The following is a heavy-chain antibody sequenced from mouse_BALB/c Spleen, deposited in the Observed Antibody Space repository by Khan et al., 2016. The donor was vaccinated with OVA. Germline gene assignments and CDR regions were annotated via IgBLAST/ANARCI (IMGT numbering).Heavy chain of an antibody. Sequence: QVQLKESGAELMKPGASVKISCKATGCTFSSYWIEWVKQRPGHGLEWIGEILPGSGSNNYNEKFKGKATFTADTSSNTAYMQLSSLTSEDSAVYYCARGNYYGSSSWFGYWGQGTLVTVS. CDR1: GCTFSSYW. V-gene: IGHV1-9*01. J-gene: IGHJ3*01. D-gene: IGHD1-1*01. CDR2: ILPGSGSN. CDR3: ARGNYYGSSSWFGY.